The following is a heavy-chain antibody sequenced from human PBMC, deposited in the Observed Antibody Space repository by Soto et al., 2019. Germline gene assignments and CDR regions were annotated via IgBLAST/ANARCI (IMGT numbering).Heavy chain of an antibody. CDR2: ISYDGSNK. V-gene: IGHV3-30*18. CDR1: GFTFSSYG. Sequence: QVQLVESGGGVVQPGRSLRLSCAASGFTFSSYGMHWVRQAPGKGLEWVAVISYDGSNKYYADSVKGRFTISRDNSKNTLYLQMNSLRAEDTAVYYCEKDRGHDDSSIDYWGQGTLVTVSS. J-gene: IGHJ4*02. CDR3: EKDRGHDDSSIDY. D-gene: IGHD3-10*01.